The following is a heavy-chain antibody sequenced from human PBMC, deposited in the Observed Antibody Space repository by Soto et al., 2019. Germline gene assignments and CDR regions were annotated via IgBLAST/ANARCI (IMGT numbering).Heavy chain of an antibody. CDR3: ARHTRYCSGGSCFNWFDP. V-gene: IGHV4-59*08. CDR2: IYYSGST. D-gene: IGHD2-15*01. Sequence: SETLSLTCTVSGGSISSYYWSWIRQPPGKGLEWIGYIYYSGSTNYNPSLKSRVTISVDTSKNQFSLKLSSVTAADTAVYYCARHTRYCSGGSCFNWFDPWGQGTLVTVSS. J-gene: IGHJ5*02. CDR1: GGSISSYY.